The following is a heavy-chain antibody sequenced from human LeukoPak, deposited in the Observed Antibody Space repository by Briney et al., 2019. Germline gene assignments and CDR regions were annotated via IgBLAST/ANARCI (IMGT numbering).Heavy chain of an antibody. J-gene: IGHJ6*02. CDR2: INHSGTT. Sequence: SETLSLTCAVHGGSFSAYYWSWIRQPPGKGLEWIGEINHSGTTNYNPSLKSRVTISVDTSKNQFSLKVNSVTAADTAVYYCARLPPRLYTKAHKYYDYITDVWGQGTTVTVSS. CDR3: ARLPPRLYTKAHKYYDYITDV. D-gene: IGHD4-11*01. V-gene: IGHV4-34*01. CDR1: GGSFSAYY.